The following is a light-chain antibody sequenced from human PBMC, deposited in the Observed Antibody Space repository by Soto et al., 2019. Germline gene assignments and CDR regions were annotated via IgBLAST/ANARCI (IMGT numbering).Light chain of an antibody. CDR2: DVS. V-gene: IGLV2-14*03. CDR1: SSDVGGYNY. Sequence: QSALTQPASVSGSLGQSITISCTGTSSDVGGYNYVSWYQQHPGKAPKLMIYDVSNRPSGVSNRFSGSKSGNTASLTIAGLQAEDEADYYCSSHTSSSSRVFGGRTKVTVL. J-gene: IGLJ2*01. CDR3: SSHTSSSSRV.